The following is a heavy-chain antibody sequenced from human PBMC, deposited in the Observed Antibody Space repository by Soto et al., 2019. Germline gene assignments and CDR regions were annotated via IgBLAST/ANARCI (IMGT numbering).Heavy chain of an antibody. D-gene: IGHD6-19*01. V-gene: IGHV3-7*01. J-gene: IGHJ4*02. CDR2: IKYDGSET. CDR3: ARYSSAWGL. CDR1: GFTFSTYL. Sequence: VGSLRLSCAASGFTFSTYLMSWVRQAPGKGLEWVANIKYDGSETYYVDSVKGRFTISRDNAKNSLYLQMNSLRGEDTAVYYCARYSSAWGLWGQGTLVTVSS.